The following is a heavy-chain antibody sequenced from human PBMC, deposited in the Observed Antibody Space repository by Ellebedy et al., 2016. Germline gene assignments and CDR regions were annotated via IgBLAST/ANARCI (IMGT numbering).Heavy chain of an antibody. CDR3: ATDTGNYWSSDY. Sequence: GESLKISXAASGFTFGNFWMAWVRQAPGEGLEWVAHMSQDGSEKFYVDSVKGRFTISRDNAKNSLFLQMNSLRAEDTAVYYCATDTGNYWSSDYWGQGTLVTVSS. V-gene: IGHV3-7*04. CDR1: GFTFGNFW. D-gene: IGHD1-26*01. CDR2: MSQDGSEK. J-gene: IGHJ4*02.